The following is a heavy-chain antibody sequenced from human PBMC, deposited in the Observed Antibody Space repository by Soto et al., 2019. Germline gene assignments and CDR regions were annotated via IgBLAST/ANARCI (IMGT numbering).Heavy chain of an antibody. J-gene: IGHJ5*02. V-gene: IGHV1-69*01. D-gene: IGHD2-2*02. Sequence: QVQLVQSGAEVKKPGSSVKVSCKASGGTFSSYAISWVRQAPGQGLEWMGGIIPIFGTANYAQKFQGRVTITADESTSTAYMELSSLRSEDTAVYYCARDGCSSTSCYTSNGFDPWGQGTLVTVSS. CDR2: IIPIFGTA. CDR1: GGTFSSYA. CDR3: ARDGCSSTSCYTSNGFDP.